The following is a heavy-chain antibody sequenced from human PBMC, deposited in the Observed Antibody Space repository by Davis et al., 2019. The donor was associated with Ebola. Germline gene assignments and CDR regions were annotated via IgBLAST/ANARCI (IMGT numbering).Heavy chain of an antibody. CDR1: GYTFTSYG. CDR3: AWEKYGAGSDWSLRYGMDV. V-gene: IGHV1-69*06. D-gene: IGHD3-10*01. CDR2: IIPTFGTA. Sequence: SVKVSCKASGYTFTSYGISWVRQAPGQGLEWMGGIIPTFGTAQYAQKFQGRLTITADKVTTTAYMELSSLKPEDTAVYFCAWEKYGAGSDWSLRYGMDVWGQGTTVTVSS. J-gene: IGHJ6*02.